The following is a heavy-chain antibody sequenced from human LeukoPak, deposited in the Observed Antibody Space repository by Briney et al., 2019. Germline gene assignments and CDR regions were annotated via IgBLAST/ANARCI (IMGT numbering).Heavy chain of an antibody. J-gene: IGHJ6*02. CDR1: GGSFSGYY. CDR3: ARDKIDIVVVPAANGYYYYYGMDV. V-gene: IGHV4-34*01. D-gene: IGHD2-2*01. Sequence: SETLSLTCAVYGGSFSGYYWSWIRQPPGKGLEWIGEINHSGGTNYNPSLKSRVTISVDTSKNQFSLKLSSVTAADTAVYYCARDKIDIVVVPAANGYYYYYGMDVWGQGTTVTVSS. CDR2: INHSGGT.